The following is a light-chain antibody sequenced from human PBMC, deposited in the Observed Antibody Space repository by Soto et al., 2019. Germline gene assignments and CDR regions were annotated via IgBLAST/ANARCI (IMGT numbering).Light chain of an antibody. CDR2: KAS. Sequence: DIQMTQSPSTLSASVGDRVTITCRASQSISSWLAWYQQKPGKAPKLLIYKASSLESGVPARFSGSGSGTEFTLTISDLQPDDFATYYCQQCNSYWTFGQGTKVEIK. J-gene: IGKJ1*01. V-gene: IGKV1-5*03. CDR1: QSISSW. CDR3: QQCNSYWT.